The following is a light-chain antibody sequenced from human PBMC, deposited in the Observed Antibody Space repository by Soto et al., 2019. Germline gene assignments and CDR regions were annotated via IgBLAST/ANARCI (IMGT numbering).Light chain of an antibody. CDR2: EVT. CDR3: SSKRDSSTIFL. CDR1: SSDVGAYNY. V-gene: IGLV2-14*01. Sequence: QSVLTQPASVSGSPGQSITISCTGTSSDVGAYNYVSWYQHHPGKVPKLLIYEVTNRPSGVSDRFSGSKSGNTASLTISGLQAEDEADYYCSSKRDSSTIFLFGIGTKVTVX. J-gene: IGLJ1*01.